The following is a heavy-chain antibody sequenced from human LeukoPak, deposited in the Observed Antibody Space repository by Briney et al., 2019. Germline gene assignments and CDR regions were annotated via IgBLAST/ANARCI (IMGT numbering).Heavy chain of an antibody. J-gene: IGHJ4*02. D-gene: IGHD3-22*01. CDR3: ARAQYYYDCSGYYPENYFDY. V-gene: IGHV1-69*04. Sequence: SVKVSCKASGGTFSSYAISWVRQAPGQGLEWMGRIIPILGIANYAQKFQGRVTITADKSTSTAYMELSSLRSEDTAVYYCARAQYYYDCSGYYPENYFDYWGQGTLVTVSS. CDR2: IIPILGIA. CDR1: GGTFSSYA.